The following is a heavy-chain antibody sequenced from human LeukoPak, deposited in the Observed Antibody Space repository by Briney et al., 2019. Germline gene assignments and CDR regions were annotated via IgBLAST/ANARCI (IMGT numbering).Heavy chain of an antibody. CDR2: ISSSSSTI. J-gene: IGHJ6*03. CDR3: ARQGYCSSNSCLYYYYYYYMGV. Sequence: PGGSLRLSCAASGFTFSSYSMNWVRQAPGKGLEWVSYISSSSSTIYYADSVKGRFTISRDNAKNSLYLQMNSLRAEDTAVYYCARQGYCSSNSCLYYYYYYYMGVWGKGTTVTVSS. V-gene: IGHV3-48*01. CDR1: GFTFSSYS. D-gene: IGHD2-2*01.